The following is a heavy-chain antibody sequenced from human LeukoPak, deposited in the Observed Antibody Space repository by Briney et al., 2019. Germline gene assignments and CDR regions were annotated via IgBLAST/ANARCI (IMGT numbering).Heavy chain of an antibody. J-gene: IGHJ3*02. CDR3: ARWVDGVDAFDI. CDR2: INHSGST. CDR1: GGSFSGYY. D-gene: IGHD4-17*01. V-gene: IGHV4-34*01. Sequence: SETLSLTCAVYGGSFSGYYWSWIRQPPGKGLEWIGEINHSGSTNYNPSLKSRVTISVDTSKNQFSLKLSSVTAADTAVYYCARWVDGVDAFDIWGQGTMVTVSS.